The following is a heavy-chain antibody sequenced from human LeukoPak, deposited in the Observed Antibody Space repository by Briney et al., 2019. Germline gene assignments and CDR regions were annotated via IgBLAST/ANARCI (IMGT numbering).Heavy chain of an antibody. CDR2: INPSGGST. CDR3: ARGRVAVGPIRVNWFDP. Sequence: ASVKVSCKASGYTFTSYYMHWVRQAPGQGLEWMGIINPSGGSTSYAQKFQGRVTMTRDTSTSTVYMELSSLRSEDTAVYYCARGRVAVGPIRVNWFDPWGQGTLVTVSS. CDR1: GYTFTSYY. J-gene: IGHJ5*02. V-gene: IGHV1-46*01. D-gene: IGHD2-2*01.